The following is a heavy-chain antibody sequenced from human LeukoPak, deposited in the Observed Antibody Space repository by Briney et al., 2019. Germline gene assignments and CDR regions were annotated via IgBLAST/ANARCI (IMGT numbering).Heavy chain of an antibody. J-gene: IGHJ4*02. V-gene: IGHV3-23*01. CDR3: AKRSSTSSGYFDF. CDR1: GFTFSNYA. D-gene: IGHD3-22*01. CDR2: INGRGGST. Sequence: GGSLRLSCPASGFTFSNYAMSWVRQAPGKGLEWVSSINGRGGSTYYADSVKGRFTISRDNSKNTLYLQMNSLRAEDTAIYYCAKRSSTSSGYFDFWGRGTLVTVSS.